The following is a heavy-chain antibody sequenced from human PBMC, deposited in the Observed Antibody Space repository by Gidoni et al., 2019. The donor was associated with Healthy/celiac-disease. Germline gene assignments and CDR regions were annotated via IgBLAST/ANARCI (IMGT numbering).Heavy chain of an antibody. Sequence: QVQLVQSGAEVKKPGSSVKVSCKASGGTFSSYAISWVRQAPGQGLEWMGGIIPIFGTANYAQKFQGRVTITADESTSTAYMELSSLRSEDTAVYYCARVDSSGYMYYYYYGMDVWGQGTTVTVSS. CDR3: ARVDSSGYMYYYYYGMDV. CDR2: IIPIFGTA. CDR1: GGTFSSYA. V-gene: IGHV1-69*01. J-gene: IGHJ6*02. D-gene: IGHD3-22*01.